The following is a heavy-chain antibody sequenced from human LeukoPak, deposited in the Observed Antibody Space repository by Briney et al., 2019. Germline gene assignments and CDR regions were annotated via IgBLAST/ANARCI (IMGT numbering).Heavy chain of an antibody. Sequence: SETLSLTCTGSRGSISSYYWSWIRQPPGKGLEWIAYIYYSGSTNYNPSLKSRVTISVDTSKNQFSLRLSSVTAADTAVYYCARHRDYGSGWYGFDYWGQGTLVTVSS. CDR3: ARHRDYGSGWYGFDY. D-gene: IGHD6-19*01. CDR1: RGSISSYY. CDR2: IYYSGST. V-gene: IGHV4-59*08. J-gene: IGHJ4*02.